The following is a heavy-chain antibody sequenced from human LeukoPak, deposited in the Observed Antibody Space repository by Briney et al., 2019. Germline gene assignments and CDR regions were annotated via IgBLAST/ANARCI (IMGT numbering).Heavy chain of an antibody. CDR2: ISRSSSYI. CDR3: ARDNYYDSNAYHNFDY. CDR1: GFTFSSYS. J-gene: IGHJ4*02. V-gene: IGHV3-21*01. Sequence: KSGGSLRLSCAASGFTFSSYSMNWVRQAPGKGLEWVSCISRSSSYIDYADSVKGRFTISRDNAKSSLYLQMSSLRAEDTAIYYCARDNYYDSNAYHNFDYWGQGTLVTVSS. D-gene: IGHD3-22*01.